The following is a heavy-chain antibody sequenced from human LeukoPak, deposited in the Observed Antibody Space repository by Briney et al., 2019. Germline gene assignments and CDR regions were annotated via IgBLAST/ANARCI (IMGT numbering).Heavy chain of an antibody. CDR2: IKPDGSEK. D-gene: IGHD6-19*01. V-gene: IGHV3-7*01. CDR1: GFTLSSYW. J-gene: IGHJ5*02. CDR3: ARDSGSGGP. Sequence: GGSLRLSCAASGFTLSSYWMSWVRQPPGKGLEWVAHIKPDGSEKNYVDSVKGRFTLFRDDAKNSVYLQMNSLRVEDTAVYYCARDSGSGGPWGQGTPVTVSS.